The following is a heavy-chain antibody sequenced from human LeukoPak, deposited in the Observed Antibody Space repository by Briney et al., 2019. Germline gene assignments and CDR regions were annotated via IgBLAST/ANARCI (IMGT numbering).Heavy chain of an antibody. CDR2: IYYSGST. J-gene: IGHJ4*02. CDR1: GGSISSYY. D-gene: IGHD2/OR15-2a*01. V-gene: IGHV4-59*01. Sequence: SETLSLTCTVSGGSISSYYWSWIRQSPEKGLEWIGYIYYSGSTNYNPSLKSRVTISVDTSKNQFSLKLSSVTAADTAVYYCARHLSSGFFDYWGQGTLVTVSS. CDR3: ARHLSSGFFDY.